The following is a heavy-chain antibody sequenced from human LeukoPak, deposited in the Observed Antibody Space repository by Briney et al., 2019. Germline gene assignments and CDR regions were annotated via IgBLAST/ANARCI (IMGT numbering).Heavy chain of an antibody. D-gene: IGHD3-10*01. V-gene: IGHV3-7*01. CDR3: ARGNYDGAGY. J-gene: IGHJ4*02. CDR1: GLRFSNSW. Sequence: PGGSLRLSCAASGLRFSNSWMNWVRQAPGKGLEWVASIKSDGSEKYYVDSVKGRFTISRDNAKNSLFLQMNSLRVEDTAVYYCARGNYDGAGYWGQGTLVIVSS. CDR2: IKSDGSEK.